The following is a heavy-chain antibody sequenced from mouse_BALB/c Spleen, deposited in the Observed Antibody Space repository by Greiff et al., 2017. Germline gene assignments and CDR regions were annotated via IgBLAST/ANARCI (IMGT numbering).Heavy chain of an antibody. V-gene: IGHV5-17*02. D-gene: IGHD1-1*01. CDR2: ISSGSSTI. J-gene: IGHJ2*01. CDR3: ARWDGSSYFDY. Sequence: EVHLVESGGGLVQPGGSRKLSCAASGFTFSSFGMHWVRQAPEKGLEWVAYISSGSSTIYYADTVKGRFTISRDNPKNTLFLQMTSLRSEDTAMYYCARWDGSSYFDYWGQGTTLTVSS. CDR1: GFTFSSFG.